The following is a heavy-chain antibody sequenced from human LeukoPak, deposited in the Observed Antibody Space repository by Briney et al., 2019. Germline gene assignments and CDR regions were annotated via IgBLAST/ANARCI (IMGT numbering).Heavy chain of an antibody. CDR2: IYYSGST. V-gene: IGHV4-39*01. J-gene: IGHJ4*02. CDR1: GGSISSGGYY. Sequence: PSDTLSLTCTVSGGSISSGGYYWGWIREPPVKGLEWIESIYYSGSTYYNPSLKSRVTISVDTSKNQLSLKLSSVTAADTAVYYCVNSSPGGGWLVSGNFDYWGQGTLVTVSS. D-gene: IGHD6-19*01. CDR3: VNSSPGGGWLVSGNFDY.